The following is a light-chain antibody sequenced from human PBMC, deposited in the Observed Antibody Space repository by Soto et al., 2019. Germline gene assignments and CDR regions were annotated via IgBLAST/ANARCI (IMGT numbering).Light chain of an antibody. CDR2: AAS. CDR1: QGISSY. Sequence: AIRMTQSPSSFSASTGDRVTITCRASQGISSYLAWYQQKPGKAPKLLIYAASTLQSGVPSRFSGSGSGTDFTLTISCLQSEDLATYYCPQYYSYPPTFGQGTKVEIK. CDR3: PQYYSYPPT. J-gene: IGKJ1*01. V-gene: IGKV1-8*01.